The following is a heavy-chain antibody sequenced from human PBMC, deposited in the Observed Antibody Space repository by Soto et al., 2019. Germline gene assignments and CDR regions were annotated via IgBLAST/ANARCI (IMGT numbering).Heavy chain of an antibody. J-gene: IGHJ4*02. Sequence: QVQLVQSGAEVKKPGASVKVSCKAAGYTFTSYDINWVRQATGQGPEWMGWMNPNSGDTHYAQTFQGRVTMTRNTSISTAYMELSSLRSEDTAMYYCSRWYGGNSGDYWGQGTLVTVSS. CDR1: GYTFTSYD. CDR3: SRWYGGNSGDY. D-gene: IGHD2-21*02. CDR2: MNPNSGDT. V-gene: IGHV1-8*01.